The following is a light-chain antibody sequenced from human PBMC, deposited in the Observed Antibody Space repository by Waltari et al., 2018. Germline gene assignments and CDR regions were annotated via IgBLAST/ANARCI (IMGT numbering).Light chain of an antibody. CDR1: QSVSSSY. CDR2: GAS. V-gene: IGKV3-20*01. J-gene: IGKJ4*01. Sequence: EIVLTQSPGTLSLSPGERATLPCRASQSVSSSYLAWYQQKPGQAPRLLIYGASSRATGIPDRFSGSGSGTDFTLTISRLDPEDFAVYYCQQYGSSPLTFGGGTKVEIK. CDR3: QQYGSSPLT.